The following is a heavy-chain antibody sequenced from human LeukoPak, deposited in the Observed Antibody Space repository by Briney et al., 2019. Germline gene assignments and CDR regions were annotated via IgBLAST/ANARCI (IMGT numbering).Heavy chain of an antibody. J-gene: IGHJ3*02. CDR3: ALYDSSGYQPGDAFDI. V-gene: IGHV1-69*06. CDR2: IIPIFGTA. CDR1: GYTFTSYA. D-gene: IGHD3-22*01. Sequence: SVKVSCKASGYTFTSYAISWVRQAPGQGLEWMGGIIPIFGTANYAQKFQGRVTITADKSTSTAYMELSSLRSEDTAVYYCALYDSSGYQPGDAFDIWGQGTMVTVSS.